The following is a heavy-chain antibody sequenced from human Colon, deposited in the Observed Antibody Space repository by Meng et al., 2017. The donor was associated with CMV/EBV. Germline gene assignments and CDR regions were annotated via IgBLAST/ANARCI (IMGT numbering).Heavy chain of an antibody. J-gene: IGHJ4*02. CDR3: ARVVLNFFDY. CDR2: IYNSGSA. Sequence: QLHLEESGPGLVKPSEPLALTCTDSGGSFTSNSYFWGWIRQPPGKGLEYIGSIYNSGSAYYNPSLKSRVTISLDTSKNQFSLKLSSVTAADTAMYYCARVVLNFFDYWGQGTLVTVSS. V-gene: IGHV4-39*07. CDR1: GGSFTSNSYF. D-gene: IGHD3-10*02.